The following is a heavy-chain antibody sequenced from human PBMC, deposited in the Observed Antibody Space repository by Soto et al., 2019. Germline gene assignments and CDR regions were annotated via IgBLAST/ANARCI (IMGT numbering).Heavy chain of an antibody. Sequence: QITLKESGPTLVKPTQTLTLTCTFSGFSLSTSGMGVGWIRQPPGKALEWLALIYWDDDKRYSPSLKSRLTITKDTSKNRVVLTLTNMDPVDTATYYCAHRRAYCTGGSCYSIWFDPWGQGTLVTVSS. J-gene: IGHJ5*02. CDR2: IYWDDDK. V-gene: IGHV2-5*02. CDR3: AHRRAYCTGGSCYSIWFDP. CDR1: GFSLSTSGMG. D-gene: IGHD2-15*01.